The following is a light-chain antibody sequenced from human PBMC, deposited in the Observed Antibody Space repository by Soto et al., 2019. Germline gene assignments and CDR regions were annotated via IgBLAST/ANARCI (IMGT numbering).Light chain of an antibody. Sequence: EIVLTQSPGSLSLSPRERATLSCRASQSVTSNFLAWYQQKPGQPPRLLIYDASNRATGIPDRFSGSGSGTVFTLTVSRLEPEDFAVFYCQQYDHPPISCGQGTRLE. CDR3: QQYDHPPIS. CDR1: QSVTSNF. V-gene: IGKV3-20*01. J-gene: IGKJ5*01. CDR2: DAS.